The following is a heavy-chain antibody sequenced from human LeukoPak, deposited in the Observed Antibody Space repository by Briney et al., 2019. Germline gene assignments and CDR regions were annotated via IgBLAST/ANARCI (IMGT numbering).Heavy chain of an antibody. CDR1: GFTFSSYG. J-gene: IGHJ6*02. D-gene: IGHD3-22*01. Sequence: PGRSLRLSCAASGFTFSSYGMHWVRQAPGKGLEWVAVIWYDGSNKYYADSVKGRFTISRDNSKNTLYLQMSSLRAEDTAVYYCARVLLPLYGMDVWGQGTTVTVSS. V-gene: IGHV3-33*01. CDR2: IWYDGSNK. CDR3: ARVLLPLYGMDV.